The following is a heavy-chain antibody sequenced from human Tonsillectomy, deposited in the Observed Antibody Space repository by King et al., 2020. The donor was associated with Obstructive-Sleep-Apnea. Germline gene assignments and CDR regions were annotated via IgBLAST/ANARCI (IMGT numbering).Heavy chain of an antibody. Sequence: VQLVESGGGLVQPGRSLRLSCTASDFTFGDYALSWFRQAPGKGLEWVGFIRSEFYGGTTDYAASVKGRFTISRDDSKSIPYLQMNSLKTEDTAVYYCTSYCSGGSCTVFYYYAMDVWGQGTTVTVSS. CDR2: IRSEFYGGTT. J-gene: IGHJ6*02. CDR3: TSYCSGGSCTVFYYYAMDV. D-gene: IGHD2-15*01. V-gene: IGHV3-49*03. CDR1: DFTFGDYA.